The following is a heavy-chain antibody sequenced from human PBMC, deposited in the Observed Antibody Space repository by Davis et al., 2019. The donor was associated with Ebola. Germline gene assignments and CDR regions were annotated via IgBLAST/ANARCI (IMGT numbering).Heavy chain of an antibody. D-gene: IGHD3-10*01. Sequence: SGPTLVKPTQTLTLTCNFSGFSLSTSGMCVSWIRQPPGKALEWLARIDWDDDKYYSTSLKTRLTISKDTSKNQVVLTMTNMDPVDTATYYCARIALYYGSGSYYYYGMDVWGQGTTVTVSS. CDR3: ARIALYYGSGSYYYYGMDV. V-gene: IGHV2-70*11. CDR2: IDWDDDK. J-gene: IGHJ6*02. CDR1: GFSLSTSGMC.